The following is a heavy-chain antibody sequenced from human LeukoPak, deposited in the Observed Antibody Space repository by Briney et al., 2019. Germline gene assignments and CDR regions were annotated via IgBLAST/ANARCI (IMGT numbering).Heavy chain of an antibody. CDR3: ASLYYYDSSGYYYEDY. CDR2: ISSSSSTI. J-gene: IGHJ4*02. D-gene: IGHD3-22*01. CDR1: GFTFSSYS. Sequence: GGSLRLSCAASGFTFSSYSMNWVRQAPGKGLEWVSYISSSSSTIYYADSVKGRFTISRDNAKNSLYLQMNSLGAEDTAVYYCASLYYYDSSGYYYEDYWGQGTLVTVSS. V-gene: IGHV3-48*01.